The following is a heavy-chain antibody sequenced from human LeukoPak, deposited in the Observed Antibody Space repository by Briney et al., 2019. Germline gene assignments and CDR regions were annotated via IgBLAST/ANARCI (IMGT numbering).Heavy chain of an antibody. J-gene: IGHJ6*02. D-gene: IGHD3-22*01. CDR1: GGSISSNH. CDR3: ARVNPNYYDSSGYHGYYYYGMDV. CDR2: IHYSGST. V-gene: IGHV4-59*01. Sequence: SETLSLTCIVSGGSISSNHWSWIRQPPGKGLEWIGFIHYSGSTNYNPSLKSRVTISVDTSKNQFSLKLSSVTAADTAVYYCARVNPNYYDSSGYHGYYYYGMDVWGQGTTVTVSS.